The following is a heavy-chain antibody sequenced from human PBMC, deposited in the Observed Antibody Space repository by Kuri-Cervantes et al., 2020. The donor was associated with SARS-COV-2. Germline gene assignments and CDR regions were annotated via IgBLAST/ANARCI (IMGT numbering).Heavy chain of an antibody. CDR1: GFTFSSYA. V-gene: IGHV3-23*01. D-gene: IGHD6-13*01. CDR3: AKDPRSSSWYVFDF. Sequence: GESLKISYAAAGFTFSSYAKSWVRQDQGKGLEWVSAITGSGGSTYYADSVKGRFTISRDNSKNTLYLQMNSLSAEDTAVYYCAKDPRSSSWYVFDFWGQGTLVTVSS. CDR2: ITGSGGST. J-gene: IGHJ4*02.